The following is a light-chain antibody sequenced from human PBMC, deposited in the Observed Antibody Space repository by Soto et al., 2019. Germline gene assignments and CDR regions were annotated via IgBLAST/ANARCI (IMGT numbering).Light chain of an antibody. CDR2: EVT. Sequence: QSVLTQPASVSGSPGQSITISCTGTSSDVGGYNYVSWYQQHPGKAPKLMIYEVTKRPSGVSNRFSGSKSGNTASLTISGLQAEDEADYYCSSYTSRSTLVFGTGTKLTVL. V-gene: IGLV2-14*01. CDR3: SSYTSRSTLV. J-gene: IGLJ1*01. CDR1: SSDVGGYNY.